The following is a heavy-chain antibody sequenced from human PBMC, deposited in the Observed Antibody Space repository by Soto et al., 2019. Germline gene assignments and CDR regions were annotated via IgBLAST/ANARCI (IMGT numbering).Heavy chain of an antibody. J-gene: IGHJ4*02. V-gene: IGHV4-39*01. D-gene: IGHD6-19*01. CDR1: GGSISSSGYY. Sequence: QLQLQESGPGLVKPSETLSLTCTVSGGSISSSGYYWGWIRQPPGKGLEWIASISYSGSTYYHPSHKSRLTISVDTSKNQFSLKLNSVTAADTALYYCARPGSVAGWDYFDHWGQGTLVIVSS. CDR2: ISYSGST. CDR3: ARPGSVAGWDYFDH.